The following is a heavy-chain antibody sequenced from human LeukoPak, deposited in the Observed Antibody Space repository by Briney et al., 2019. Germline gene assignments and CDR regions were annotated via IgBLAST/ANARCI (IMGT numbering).Heavy chain of an antibody. D-gene: IGHD3-16*02. J-gene: IGHJ4*02. CDR3: ARDETMITFGGVIVIPDY. Sequence: GASVTVSCKASGYTFTSYGISWVRQAPGQGLEWMGWISAYNGNTNYAQKLQGRVTMTTDTSTSTAYMELRSLRSDDTAVYYCARDETMITFGGVIVIPDYWGQGTLVTVSS. CDR2: ISAYNGNT. CDR1: GYTFTSYG. V-gene: IGHV1-18*01.